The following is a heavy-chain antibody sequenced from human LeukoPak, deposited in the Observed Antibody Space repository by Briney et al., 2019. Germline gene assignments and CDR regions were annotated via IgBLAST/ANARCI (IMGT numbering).Heavy chain of an antibody. D-gene: IGHD3-16*01. J-gene: IGHJ4*02. CDR1: GYSFTSYW. Sequence: GESLKISCKGSGYSFTSYWIGWVRQMPGKGLEWMGIIYPGNFDTRYSPSFQGQVPISADKSINTAYLQWSSLKPPDTAMYYCARHLTFPIWSAGGYWGQGTLVTVSS. CDR2: IYPGNFDT. V-gene: IGHV5-51*01. CDR3: ARHLTFPIWSAGGY.